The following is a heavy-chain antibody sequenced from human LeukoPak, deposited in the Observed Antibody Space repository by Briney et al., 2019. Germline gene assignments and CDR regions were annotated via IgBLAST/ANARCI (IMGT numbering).Heavy chain of an antibody. CDR2: IYYSGST. D-gene: IGHD5-18*01. V-gene: IGHV4-59*01. CDR3: ARGALDTKTRFDY. CDR1: GXSISSYY. J-gene: IGHJ4*02. Sequence: PSETLSLTCTVSGXSISSYYWSWIRQPPGQGLEWIGYIYYSGSTNYNPSLKSRVTISVDTSKNQFSLRLSSVTAADTAVYYCARGALDTKTRFDYWGQGTVVTVSS.